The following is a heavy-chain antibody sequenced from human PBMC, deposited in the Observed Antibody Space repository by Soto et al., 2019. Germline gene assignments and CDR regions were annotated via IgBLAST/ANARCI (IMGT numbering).Heavy chain of an antibody. CDR3: ARLIRVCSGGSCYSYWFDP. CDR2: IYPGDSDT. J-gene: IGHJ5*02. D-gene: IGHD2-15*01. CDR1: GYSFTSYW. V-gene: IGHV5-51*01. Sequence: GESLKISCKGSGYSFTSYWITWVRQMPGKGLEWMGIIYPGDSDTRYSPSFQGQVTISADKSISTAYLQWSSLKASDTAMYYCARLIRVCSGGSCYSYWFDPWGQGTLVTVSS.